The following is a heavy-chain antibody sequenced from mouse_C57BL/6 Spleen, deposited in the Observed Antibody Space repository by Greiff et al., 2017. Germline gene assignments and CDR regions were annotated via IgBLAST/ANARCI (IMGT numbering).Heavy chain of an antibody. CDR2: IDPEDGAT. J-gene: IGHJ1*03. CDR3: ARTTVVATDWYFDV. V-gene: IGHV14-2*01. D-gene: IGHD1-1*01. CDR1: GFNIKDYY. Sequence: VQLQQSGAELVKPGASVKLSCTASGFNIKDYYMHWVKQRTEQGLEWIGRIDPEDGATKYAPKFPGKATITADTSSNTAYLQLSSLTSEDTAVYYCARTTVVATDWYFDVWGTGTTVTVSS.